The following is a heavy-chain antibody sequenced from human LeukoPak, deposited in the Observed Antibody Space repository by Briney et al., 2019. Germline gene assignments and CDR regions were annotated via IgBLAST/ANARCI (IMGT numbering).Heavy chain of an antibody. CDR2: IYYSGST. Sequence: SETLSLTCIVSGDSISNSNLYWGWIRQPPGKGLEWIGSIYYSGSTYYNPSLKSRVTISVDTSKNQFSLKLSSVTAADTAVYYCARLEGGLPFDYYDSSGYFGYWGQGTLVTVSS. V-gene: IGHV4-39*01. CDR1: GDSISNSNLY. D-gene: IGHD3-22*01. CDR3: ARLEGGLPFDYYDSSGYFGY. J-gene: IGHJ4*02.